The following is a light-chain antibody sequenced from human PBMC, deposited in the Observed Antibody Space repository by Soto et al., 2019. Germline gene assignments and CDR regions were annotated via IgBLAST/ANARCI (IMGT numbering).Light chain of an antibody. V-gene: IGKV1-5*03. J-gene: IGKJ4*01. Sequence: DIQMTQSPSTLSASVGDRVTITCRASQTINTWLAWYQQKPGKAPKRLIYKAPSLESGVPSRFSGSGSGTEFTLTISSLQPDDFATYYCQHYNTYPLTFGGGTKVEIK. CDR3: QHYNTYPLT. CDR2: KAP. CDR1: QTINTW.